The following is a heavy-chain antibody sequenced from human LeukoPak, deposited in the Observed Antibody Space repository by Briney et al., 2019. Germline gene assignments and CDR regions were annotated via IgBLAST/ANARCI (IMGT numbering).Heavy chain of an antibody. CDR2: IKLDGSEQ. J-gene: IGHJ3*02. Sequence: PGGSLRLSCADSGLTISNNWMSWVRQAPGKGLEWVANIKLDGSEQYYVDSVKGRFTISRDNGKNLLYLQMNSLRAEDTAVYYCARALYNYYDSSGYYRIDAFDIWGQGTMVTVSS. CDR1: GLTISNNW. V-gene: IGHV3-7*01. D-gene: IGHD3-22*01. CDR3: ARALYNYYDSSGYYRIDAFDI.